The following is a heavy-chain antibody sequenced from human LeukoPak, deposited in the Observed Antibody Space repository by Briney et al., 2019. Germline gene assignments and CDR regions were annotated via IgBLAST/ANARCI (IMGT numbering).Heavy chain of an antibody. Sequence: NPSQTLSLTCTVSGGSISSGDYYWSWIRQPPEKGLEWIAYMYYSGSTYYNPSLKSRVTMSADTSKNQLSLKLSSVTAADTAVYYCARPYYYDSRIDPWGQGILVTVSS. J-gene: IGHJ5*02. CDR2: MYYSGST. CDR1: GGSISSGDYY. V-gene: IGHV4-30-4*01. D-gene: IGHD3-22*01. CDR3: ARPYYYDSRIDP.